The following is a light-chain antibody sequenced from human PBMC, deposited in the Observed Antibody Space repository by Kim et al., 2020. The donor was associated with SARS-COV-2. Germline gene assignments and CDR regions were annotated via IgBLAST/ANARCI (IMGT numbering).Light chain of an antibody. Sequence: SYELTQPPSVSVAPGKTARITCGGNNIGSKSVHWYQQKPGQAPVLVIYYDSDRPSGIPERFSGSNSGNTATLTISRVEAGDVADYYCQVWDSSSDHVVFG. J-gene: IGLJ2*01. CDR3: QVWDSSSDHVV. CDR2: YDS. V-gene: IGLV3-21*04. CDR1: NIGSKS.